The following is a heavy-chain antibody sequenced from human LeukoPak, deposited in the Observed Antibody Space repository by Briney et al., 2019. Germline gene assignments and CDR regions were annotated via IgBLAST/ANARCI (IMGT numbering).Heavy chain of an antibody. CDR2: ISWNSGSI. CDR3: AKDRRSAAAGPFDY. V-gene: IGHV3-9*01. J-gene: IGHJ4*02. CDR1: GFTFDDYA. D-gene: IGHD6-13*01. Sequence: GGSLRLSCAASGFTFDDYAMHWVRQAPGKGLEWVSGISWNSGSIDYADSVKGRFTISRDNAKNSLYLQMNSLRAEDTALYYCAKDRRSAAAGPFDYWGQGTLVTVSS.